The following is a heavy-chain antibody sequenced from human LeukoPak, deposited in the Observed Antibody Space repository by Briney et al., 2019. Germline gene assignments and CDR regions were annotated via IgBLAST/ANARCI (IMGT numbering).Heavy chain of an antibody. J-gene: IGHJ4*02. Sequence: PSETLSLTCTVSGASISSSSYYWAWIRQPPGKGLEWIGSVHYSGSIYYNPSLKSRATLSVDTSKNEFSLRLTSVTAADTALYFCTVGANYYDRSTAYFIDYWGQGTLVTVSS. CDR3: TVGANYYDRSTAYFIDY. CDR2: VHYSGSI. CDR1: GASISSSSYY. D-gene: IGHD3-22*01. V-gene: IGHV4-39*07.